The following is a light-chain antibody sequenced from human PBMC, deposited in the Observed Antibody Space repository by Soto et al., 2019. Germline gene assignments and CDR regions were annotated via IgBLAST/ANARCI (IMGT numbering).Light chain of an antibody. CDR1: QSVSSN. Sequence: EIALTQSPGTLSVSPGERATLSCRASQSVSSNLAWYQQKPGQAPRLLIYGASSRATGIPDRFSGSGFGTDFTLTISRLDPEDFAVDYCQHYDISLFAFGPGTKVDIK. V-gene: IGKV3-20*01. CDR2: GAS. J-gene: IGKJ3*01. CDR3: QHYDISLFA.